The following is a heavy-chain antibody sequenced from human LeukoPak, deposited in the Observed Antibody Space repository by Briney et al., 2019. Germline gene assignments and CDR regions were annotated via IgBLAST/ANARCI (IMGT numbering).Heavy chain of an antibody. Sequence: ASVKVSCKASGYTFTGYHMHWVRQAPGQGLEWMGRINPNSGGTNYAQKFQGRVTMTRDTSISTAYMELSSLRSDDTAMYYCAREYCTSTSCQFYYFDYWGQGTLVTVSS. CDR1: GYTFTGYH. J-gene: IGHJ4*02. D-gene: IGHD2-2*01. CDR3: AREYCTSTSCQFYYFDY. V-gene: IGHV1-2*06. CDR2: INPNSGGT.